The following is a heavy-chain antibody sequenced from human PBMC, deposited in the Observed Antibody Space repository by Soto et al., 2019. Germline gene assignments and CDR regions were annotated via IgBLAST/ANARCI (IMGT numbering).Heavy chain of an antibody. CDR1: SGSISSSNW. V-gene: IGHV4-4*02. CDR2: IYHSGST. Sequence: QVQLQESGPGLVNPSGTLSLTCAVSSGSISSSNWWSWVRQTPGKGLERIGEIYHSGSTNYNPSLKCRVTISVDKATDQFSLNLRSVSAADTAVYYCARAFGYSGTHYYYYSMDVWGKGTTVTVSS. D-gene: IGHD1-26*01. CDR3: ARAFGYSGTHYYYYSMDV. J-gene: IGHJ6*03.